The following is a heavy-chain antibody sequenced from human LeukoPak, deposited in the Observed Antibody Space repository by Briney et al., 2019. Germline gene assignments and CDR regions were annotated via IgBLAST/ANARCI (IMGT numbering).Heavy chain of an antibody. CDR2: IIPIFGTA. CDR3: ARWGLPDQLLSDYYYYMDV. J-gene: IGHJ6*03. V-gene: IGHV1-69*05. Sequence: GASVKVSCKASGGTFSSYAISWVRQAPGQGLEWMGGIIPIFGTANYAQKFQGRVTITTDESTSTAYMELSSLRSEDTAVYYCARWGLPDQLLSDYYYYMDVWGKGTTVTVSS. CDR1: GGTFSSYA. D-gene: IGHD2-2*01.